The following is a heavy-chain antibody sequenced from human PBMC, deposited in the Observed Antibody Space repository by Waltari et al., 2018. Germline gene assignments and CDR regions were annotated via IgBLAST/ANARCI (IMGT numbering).Heavy chain of an antibody. J-gene: IGHJ4*02. D-gene: IGHD3-10*01. Sequence: QVQLVESGGGVVQPGRSLRLSCAASGFTFSSYGMHWVRQAPGKGLEWVAVIWYDGSNKYYADSVKGRFTISRDNSKNTLYLQMNSLRAEDTAVYYCARDGELTMVRGPKYYFDYWGQGTLVTVSS. CDR2: IWYDGSNK. CDR3: ARDGELTMVRGPKYYFDY. CDR1: GFTFSSYG. V-gene: IGHV3-33*01.